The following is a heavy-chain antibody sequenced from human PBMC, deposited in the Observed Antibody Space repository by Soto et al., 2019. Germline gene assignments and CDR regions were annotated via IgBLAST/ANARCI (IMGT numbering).Heavy chain of an antibody. J-gene: IGHJ5*02. CDR1: GGSINTNNDY. D-gene: IGHD3-10*01. V-gene: IGHV4-39*01. CDR2: ISYSGST. Sequence: QLQLQESGPGLVKPAETLSLTCTVSGGSINTNNDYWGWIRQSPGKGLEWIGSISYSGSTYYNPSLKSRLTISVDTSKNQFSLKLTSLTAADTAVYYCARGSGGYGSGRGWFDPWGQGTLVTVSS. CDR3: ARGSGGYGSGRGWFDP.